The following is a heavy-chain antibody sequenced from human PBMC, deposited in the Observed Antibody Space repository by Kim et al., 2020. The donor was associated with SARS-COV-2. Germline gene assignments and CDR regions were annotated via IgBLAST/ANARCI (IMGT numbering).Heavy chain of an antibody. CDR1: GGSISSSSYY. D-gene: IGHD3-10*01. Sequence: SETLSLTCTVSGGSISSSSYYWGWIRQPPGKGLEWIGSIYYSGSTYYNPSLKSRVTISVDTSKNQFSLKLSSVTAADTAVYYCARLLWFGELFRYYYYG. CDR2: IYYSGST. CDR3: ARLLWFGELFRYYYYG. V-gene: IGHV4-39*01. J-gene: IGHJ6*01.